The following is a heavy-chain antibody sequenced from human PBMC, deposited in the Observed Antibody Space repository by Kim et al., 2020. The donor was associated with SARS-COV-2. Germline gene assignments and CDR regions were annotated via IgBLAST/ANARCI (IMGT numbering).Heavy chain of an antibody. V-gene: IGHV3-30*18. CDR2: ISYDGSNK. CDR1: GFTFSSYG. Sequence: GGSLRLSCAASGFTFSSYGMHWVRQAPGKGLEWVAVISYDGSNKYYADSVKGRFTISRDNSKNTLYLQMNSLRAEDTAVYYCAKDAAVGIQLWLSDDAFDIWGQGTMVTVSS. J-gene: IGHJ3*02. CDR3: AKDAAVGIQLWLSDDAFDI. D-gene: IGHD5-18*01.